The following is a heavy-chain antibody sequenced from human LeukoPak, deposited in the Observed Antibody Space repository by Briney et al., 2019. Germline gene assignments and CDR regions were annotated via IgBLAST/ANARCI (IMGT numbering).Heavy chain of an antibody. Sequence: SETLSLTCTVSGGSISSYYWSWIRQPPGKGLEWIGYIYYSGSTIYNPSLKSRVTISVDTSKNQFSLKLSSVTAADTAVYYCARHYYSSREFDYWGQGTLVTVSS. CDR3: ARHYYSSREFDY. CDR2: IYYSGST. CDR1: GGSISSYY. J-gene: IGHJ4*02. V-gene: IGHV4-59*08. D-gene: IGHD6-13*01.